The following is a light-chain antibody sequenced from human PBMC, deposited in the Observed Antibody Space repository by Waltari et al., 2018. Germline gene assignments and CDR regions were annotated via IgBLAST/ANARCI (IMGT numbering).Light chain of an antibody. CDR2: LGS. J-gene: IGKJ5*01. CDR1: QSLLHSNGYNY. CDR3: MEALQSVT. V-gene: IGKV2-28*01. Sequence: IVMTQSPLSLPVTPGAPASISCRSSQSLLHSNGYNYLDWYLQQPWQSPQILIYLGSNRASGVPDRFSGSGSGTDFTLKISRVEAEDAGVYYCMEALQSVTFGQGTRLEIK.